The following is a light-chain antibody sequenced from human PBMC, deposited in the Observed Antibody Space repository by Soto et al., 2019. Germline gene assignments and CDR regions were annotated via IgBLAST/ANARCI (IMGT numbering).Light chain of an antibody. Sequence: AIRMTQSPSSLSASTGDRVTITCRASQGISSYLAWYQQKPGNAPKLLIYAASTLQSGVPSRFSGGGSGTEFTLTISYLQSEDFATYYCRQYYSYPHTFGGGTKVEIK. V-gene: IGKV1-8*01. CDR3: RQYYSYPHT. J-gene: IGKJ4*01. CDR2: AAS. CDR1: QGISSY.